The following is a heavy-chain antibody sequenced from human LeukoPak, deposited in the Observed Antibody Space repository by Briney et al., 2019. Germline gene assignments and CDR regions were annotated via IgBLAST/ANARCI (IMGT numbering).Heavy chain of an antibody. J-gene: IGHJ4*02. CDR3: ATDSPGDCSGGSCYPGDY. V-gene: IGHV1-24*01. Sequence: GASVKVSCKVSGYTLTELSMHWVRQAPGKGLEWMGGFDPEDGETIYAQKFQGRVTMTEDTSTDTAYMELSSLRSEDTAVYYCATDSPGDCSGGSCYPGDYWGQGTLVTVSS. CDR2: FDPEDGET. CDR1: GYTLTELS. D-gene: IGHD2-15*01.